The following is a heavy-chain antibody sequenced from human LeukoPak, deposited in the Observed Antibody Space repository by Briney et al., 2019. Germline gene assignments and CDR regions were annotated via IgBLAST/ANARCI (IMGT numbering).Heavy chain of an antibody. Sequence: PGGSLRLSCATSGFTFSSSWMSWVRQAPGKGLECVANIKEDGREKYYVDSVKGRFTISRDNAKNSLYLQMSSLRAEDTAVHYCARGGRPDYWGQGTLVTVSS. V-gene: IGHV3-7*01. CDR1: GFTFSSSW. J-gene: IGHJ4*02. CDR3: ARGGRPDY. CDR2: IKEDGREK. D-gene: IGHD3-10*01.